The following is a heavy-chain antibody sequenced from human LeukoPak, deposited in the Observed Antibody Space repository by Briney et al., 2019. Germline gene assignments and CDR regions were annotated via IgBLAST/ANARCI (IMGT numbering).Heavy chain of an antibody. Sequence: GGSLRLSCAASGFTFSSYAMTWVRQAPGKGLEWVSVISGSGGSTYYADSVKGRFTISRDNSKNTLYLQMNSLRAEDTAVYYCASRPAATPYYYYYGMDVWGQGTTVTVSS. CDR2: ISGSGGST. D-gene: IGHD2-2*01. CDR1: GFTFSSYA. V-gene: IGHV3-23*01. CDR3: ASRPAATPYYYYYGMDV. J-gene: IGHJ6*02.